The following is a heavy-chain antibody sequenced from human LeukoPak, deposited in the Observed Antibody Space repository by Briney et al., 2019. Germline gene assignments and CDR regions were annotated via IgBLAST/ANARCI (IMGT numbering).Heavy chain of an antibody. Sequence: GRSLRLSCAASGFTFSSCGMHWVRQAPGKGLEWVALISYDGSNNHYADSVKGRFTISRDNSKNTLFLQVNSLRAEDTAVYYCAKDQMAGLDFRRTAFDIWGQGTMVNVSP. CDR1: GFTFSSCG. CDR3: AKDQMAGLDFRRTAFDI. J-gene: IGHJ3*02. D-gene: IGHD2/OR15-2a*01. CDR2: ISYDGSNN. V-gene: IGHV3-30*18.